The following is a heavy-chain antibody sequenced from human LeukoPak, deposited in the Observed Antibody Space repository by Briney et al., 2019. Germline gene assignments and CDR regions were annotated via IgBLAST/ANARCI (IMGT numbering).Heavy chain of an antibody. CDR2: ISAYKGNT. CDR3: ARDRAGYSYGTFDY. J-gene: IGHJ4*02. Sequence: GASVKVSCKASGYTFTSYGISWVRQAPGQGLEWMGWISAYKGNTNYAQKLQGRVTMTTDTSTSTAYMELRSLRSDDTAVYYCARDRAGYSYGTFDYWGQGTLVTVSS. D-gene: IGHD5-18*01. CDR1: GYTFTSYG. V-gene: IGHV1-18*01.